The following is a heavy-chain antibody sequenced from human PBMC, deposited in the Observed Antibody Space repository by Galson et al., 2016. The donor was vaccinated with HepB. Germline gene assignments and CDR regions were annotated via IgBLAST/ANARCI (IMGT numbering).Heavy chain of an antibody. V-gene: IGHV3-33*01. CDR1: GFSFSSYG. D-gene: IGHD6-13*01. CDR2: MWYDGSNK. CDR3: AREGWLSTAAAGIGMDV. Sequence: SLRLSCAASGFSFSSYGFHWARQAPGKGLEWVAVMWYDGSNKYYADSVKGRFTISRDNSKNTVYLQMNSLRADDTAVYYCAREGWLSTAAAGIGMDVWGQGTTVIVSS. J-gene: IGHJ6*02.